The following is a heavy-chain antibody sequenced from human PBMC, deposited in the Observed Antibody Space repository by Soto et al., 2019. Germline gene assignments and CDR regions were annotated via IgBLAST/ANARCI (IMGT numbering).Heavy chain of an antibody. D-gene: IGHD6-13*01. V-gene: IGHV3-23*01. J-gene: IGHJ6*02. CDR1: GFTFSSYA. CDR3: AKDRDGAAAGPTKCSGMDV. CDR2: ISGSGDST. Sequence: EVQLLESGGGLVQPGGSLRLSCAASGFTFSSYAMSWVRQAPGKGLEWVSVISGSGDSTYYADSVRGRFTISRDNPKNPLYLQMNSLRAENTAVYYCAKDRDGAAAGPTKCSGMDVWGQGTTVTVSS.